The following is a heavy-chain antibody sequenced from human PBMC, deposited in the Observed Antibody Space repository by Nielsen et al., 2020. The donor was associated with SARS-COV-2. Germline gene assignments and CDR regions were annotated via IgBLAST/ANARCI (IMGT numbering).Heavy chain of an antibody. Sequence: SVKISCAASGFTFDDYAMHWVRQAPGKGLEWVSGISWNSGSIGYADSVKGRFTISRDNAKNSLYLQMNSLRAEDTALYYCAKAIGGYSSGWLPDYWGQGTLVTVSS. CDR1: GFTFDDYA. J-gene: IGHJ4*02. V-gene: IGHV3-9*01. D-gene: IGHD6-19*01. CDR3: AKAIGGYSSGWLPDY. CDR2: ISWNSGSI.